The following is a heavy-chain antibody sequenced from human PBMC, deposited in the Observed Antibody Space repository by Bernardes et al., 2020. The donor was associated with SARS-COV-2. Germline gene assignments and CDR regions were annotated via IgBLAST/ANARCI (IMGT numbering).Heavy chain of an antibody. CDR2: ISAYNGNI. CDR3: ARESTPGLRAIGY. CDR1: GYSFSSYG. J-gene: IGHJ4*02. Sequence: AAVKDSCKASGYSFSSYGIIWVRQAPGQGLEWMGWISAYNGNIEYAQKFQGRVTMTTDTSANTGYMDLRSLRSDDTAVYYCARESTPGLRAIGYWGQGTLVTVSS. D-gene: IGHD3-16*01. V-gene: IGHV1-18*01.